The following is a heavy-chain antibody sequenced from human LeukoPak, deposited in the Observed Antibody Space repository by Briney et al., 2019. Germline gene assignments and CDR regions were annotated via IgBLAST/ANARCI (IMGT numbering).Heavy chain of an antibody. Sequence: GGSLRLPCAASGFTFSDYYMSWIRQAPGKGLEWVSYISSSGSTIYYADSVKGRFTISRDNPKNPLYLQMNSLRAEDTAVYYCARDGYYDSGGADYWGQGTLVTVSS. D-gene: IGHD3-22*01. CDR1: GFTFSDYY. CDR2: ISSSGSTI. CDR3: ARDGYYDSGGADY. V-gene: IGHV3-11*01. J-gene: IGHJ4*02.